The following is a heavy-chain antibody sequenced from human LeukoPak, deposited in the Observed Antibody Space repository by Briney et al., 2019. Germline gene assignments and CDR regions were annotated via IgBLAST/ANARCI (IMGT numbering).Heavy chain of an antibody. Sequence: ASVKVSCKASGYTLTSYGISWVRQAPGQGLEWMGWISAYNGNTNYAQKLQGRVTMTTDTSTSTAYMELRSLRSDDTAVYYCARASYLFGRPGYWGQGTLVTVSS. V-gene: IGHV1-18*01. CDR1: GYTLTSYG. J-gene: IGHJ4*02. CDR3: ARASYLFGRPGY. D-gene: IGHD3-16*01. CDR2: ISAYNGNT.